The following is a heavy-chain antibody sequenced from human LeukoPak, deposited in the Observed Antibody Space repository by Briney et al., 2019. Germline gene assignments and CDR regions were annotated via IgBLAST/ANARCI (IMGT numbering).Heavy chain of an antibody. D-gene: IGHD1-26*01. CDR2: IYPGDSDT. Sequence: VRQVPXKGLEWMGIIYPGDSDTRYSPSFQGQVTISADKSTTTAYLQWRSLKASDTAIYFCARLADTTSWGQGTLVTVSS. J-gene: IGHJ5*02. CDR3: ARLADTTS. V-gene: IGHV5-51*01.